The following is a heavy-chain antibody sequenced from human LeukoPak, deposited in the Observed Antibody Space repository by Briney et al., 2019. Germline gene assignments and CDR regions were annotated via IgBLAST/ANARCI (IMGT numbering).Heavy chain of an antibody. D-gene: IGHD1-26*01. J-gene: IGHJ4*02. V-gene: IGHV6-1*01. CDR1: GDSVSSKSAS. CDR3: ARGTGSLDY. Sequence: QTLSLTCAISGDSVSSKSASWNWIRQSPSRGLEWLGRTYSRSKWFNDYAVSVKSRISINPDTSKNQFSLHLTSVTPDDTAVYFCARGTGSLDYWGQGTLVTVSS. CDR2: TYSRSKWFN.